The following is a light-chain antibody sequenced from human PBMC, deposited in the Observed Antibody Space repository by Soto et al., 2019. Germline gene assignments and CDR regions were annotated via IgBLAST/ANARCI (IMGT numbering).Light chain of an antibody. CDR2: DAS. CDR3: QQYDNLPIT. J-gene: IGKJ5*01. Sequence: DLQMTQSPCSLSASVGDRVTITCQASQDMSKYLNWYQQKPGKAPKLLIYDASNLETGVPSRFSGSGSGTDFTFTISSLQPEDIATYYCQQYDNLPITFGQGTRLEIK. V-gene: IGKV1-33*01. CDR1: QDMSKY.